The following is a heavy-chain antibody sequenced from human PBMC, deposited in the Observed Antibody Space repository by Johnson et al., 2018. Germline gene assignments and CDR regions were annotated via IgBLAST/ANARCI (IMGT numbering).Heavy chain of an antibody. CDR1: GSTFSSYA. CDR2: ISYDGSNK. Sequence: QVQLVQSGGGVVQPGRSLRLSCAASGSTFSSYAMHWVRQAPGKGLEWVAVISYDGSNKYYADSVTGRFTISRANSKHTLSLQMNSLRAEDTGVYYCARGGYYDSSGYYGVAFDIWGQGTMVTVSS. CDR3: ARGGYYDSSGYYGVAFDI. D-gene: IGHD3-22*01. J-gene: IGHJ3*02. V-gene: IGHV3-30-3*01.